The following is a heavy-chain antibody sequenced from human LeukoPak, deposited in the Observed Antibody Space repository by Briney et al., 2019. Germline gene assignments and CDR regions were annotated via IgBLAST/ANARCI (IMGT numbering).Heavy chain of an antibody. Sequence: NPSETLSLTCTVSGGSIRSYYWSWIRQPPGKGLEWIGYIFYSGSTNYNPSPKSRVTISVDTSKNQFSLKLSSVTAADTAVYYCAGGLYYYDSSGYSDYWGQGTLVTVSS. CDR2: IFYSGST. J-gene: IGHJ4*02. V-gene: IGHV4-59*01. CDR1: GGSIRSYY. CDR3: AGGLYYYDSSGYSDY. D-gene: IGHD3-22*01.